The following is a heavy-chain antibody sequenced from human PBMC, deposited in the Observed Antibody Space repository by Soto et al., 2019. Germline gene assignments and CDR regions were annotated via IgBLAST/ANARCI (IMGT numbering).Heavy chain of an antibody. J-gene: IGHJ6*02. CDR1: GFTFSSYS. D-gene: IGHD6-19*01. V-gene: IGHV3-48*02. CDR2: ISSSSSTI. CDR3: ANIAVASYYYYGMDV. Sequence: GSLSLSCAASGFTFSSYSMNWVRQAPGKGLEWVSYISSSSSTIYYADSVKGRFTISRDNAKNSLYLQMNSLRDEDTAVYYCANIAVASYYYYGMDVWGQGTTVTVSS.